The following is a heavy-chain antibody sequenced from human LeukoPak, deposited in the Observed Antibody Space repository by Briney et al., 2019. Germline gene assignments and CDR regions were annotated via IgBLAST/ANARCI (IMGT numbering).Heavy chain of an antibody. V-gene: IGHV3-48*03. CDR3: TRDRGLTLFYYGMDV. J-gene: IGHJ6*02. CDR2: ISSSGSTN. D-gene: IGHD2-21*01. CDR1: GFIFSNYE. Sequence: SGGSLRLSCAASGFIFSNYEMNWVRQAPGKGLEWVSCISSSGSTNYYADSVKGGFTISRDNAKNSLYLQMNRLRGEDTAVYYCTRDRGLTLFYYGMDVWGQGTTVTVSS.